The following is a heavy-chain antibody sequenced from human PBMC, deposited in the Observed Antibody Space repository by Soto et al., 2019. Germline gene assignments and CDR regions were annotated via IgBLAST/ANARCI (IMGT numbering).Heavy chain of an antibody. J-gene: IGHJ4*02. V-gene: IGHV4-39*01. CDR3: ARRMGEYSDPSSPDY. Sequence: SETLSLTCTVSGGSISSSSYYWGWIRQPPGKGLEWIGSSYYSGSTYYNPSLKRRVTISVDTSKNKFSLKLSTLTAADTAVYYCARRMGEYSDPSSPDYWGQGTLVTVSS. CDR2: SYYSGST. D-gene: IGHD5-12*01. CDR1: GGSISSSSYY.